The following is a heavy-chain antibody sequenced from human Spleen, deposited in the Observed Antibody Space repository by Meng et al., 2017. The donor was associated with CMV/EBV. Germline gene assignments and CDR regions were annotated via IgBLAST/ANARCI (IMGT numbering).Heavy chain of an antibody. Sequence: AVYGGSFSGYYWSWIRQPPGKGLEWIGEINHSGSTNYNPSLKSRVTISVDTSKNQFSLKLSSVTAADTAVYYCARASSWFLRRWFDPWGQGTLVTVSS. J-gene: IGHJ5*02. CDR1: GGSFSGYY. CDR2: INHSGST. V-gene: IGHV4-34*01. CDR3: ARASSWFLRRWFDP. D-gene: IGHD3-10*01.